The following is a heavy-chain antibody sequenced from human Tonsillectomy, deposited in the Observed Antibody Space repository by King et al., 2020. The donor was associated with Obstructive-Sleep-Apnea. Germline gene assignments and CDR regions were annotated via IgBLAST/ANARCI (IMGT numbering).Heavy chain of an antibody. CDR2: IHYSGST. V-gene: IGHV4-31*03. CDR1: GGSISGGGYF. CDR3: AGAGMAAAGTDYFDY. Sequence: QVQLQESGPGLVKPSQTLSLTCTVSGGSISGGGYFWSWIRQHPGKGLEWIGYIHYSGSTYYNPSLKSRVTISIDTSKNQFSLKLSSVTAADTAVYYCAGAGMAAAGTDYFDYWGQGTLVTVSS. J-gene: IGHJ4*02. D-gene: IGHD6-13*01.